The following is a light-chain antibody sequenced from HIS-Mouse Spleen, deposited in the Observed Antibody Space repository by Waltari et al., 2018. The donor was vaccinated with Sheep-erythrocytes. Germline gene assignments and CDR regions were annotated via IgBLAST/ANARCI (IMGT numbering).Light chain of an antibody. CDR3: CSYAGSYNHV. Sequence: QSALTQPRSVSGSPGQSVTISCTGTSSDVGGYNYVSWYQQHPGKAPNLMIYAVSKRTSGVPDRFSGSKSGHTASLTISGLQAEDEADYYCCSYAGSYNHVFATGTKVTVL. CDR2: AVS. V-gene: IGLV2-11*01. J-gene: IGLJ1*01. CDR1: SSDVGGYNY.